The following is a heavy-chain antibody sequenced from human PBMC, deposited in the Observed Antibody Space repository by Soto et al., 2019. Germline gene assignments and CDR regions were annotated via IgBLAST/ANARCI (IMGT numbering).Heavy chain of an antibody. CDR2: IYYSGST. J-gene: IGHJ5*02. CDR1: GGSISSSSSY. V-gene: IGHV4-39*01. CDR3: ARLNKTGWFDP. Sequence: PSETLSLTCTVSGGSISSSSSYWGWIRQPPGKGLEWIGSIYYSGSTYYNPSLKSRVTISVDTSKNQFSLKLSSVTAADTAVYYCARLNKTGWFDPWGQGTLVTVSS.